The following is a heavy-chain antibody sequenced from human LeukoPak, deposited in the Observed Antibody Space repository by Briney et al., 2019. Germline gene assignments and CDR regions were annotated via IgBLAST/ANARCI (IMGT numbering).Heavy chain of an antibody. Sequence: GGSLRLSCAASGFTFSSYEMNWVRQAPGKGLEWVSYISSGGSAIYYADSVKGRFTISRDNAKNSLYLQMNSLRAEDTAVYYCARASGYLKDYWGQGSLVTVSS. J-gene: IGHJ4*02. CDR2: ISSGGSAI. CDR3: ARASGYLKDY. D-gene: IGHD5-12*01. V-gene: IGHV3-48*03. CDR1: GFTFSSYE.